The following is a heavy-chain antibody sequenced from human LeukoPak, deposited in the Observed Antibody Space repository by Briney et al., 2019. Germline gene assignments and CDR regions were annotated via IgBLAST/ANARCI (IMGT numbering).Heavy chain of an antibody. J-gene: IGHJ3*02. CDR1: GFTFTNYG. CDR2: ISSDGSKK. V-gene: IGHV3-30*03. CDR3: TTFDM. Sequence: GRSLRLSCAASGFTFTNYGIHWVRLAPGKGLEWVAVISSDGSKKHYAASVKGRFTIARDDSKNTLYLQMNSLRVDDTALYYCTTFDMWGQGTMVTVSS.